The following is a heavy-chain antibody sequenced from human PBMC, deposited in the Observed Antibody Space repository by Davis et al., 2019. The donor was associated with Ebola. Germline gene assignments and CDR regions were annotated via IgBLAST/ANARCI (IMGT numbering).Heavy chain of an antibody. CDR1: GFTFSSYG. V-gene: IGHV3-30*03. CDR3: ARATHFDY. J-gene: IGHJ4*02. Sequence: GESLKISCAASGFTFSSYGMHWVRQAPGKGLEWVAVISYDGSNKYYADSVKGRFTISRDNSKNTLYLQMNSLRAEDTAVYCARATHFDYWGQGTLVTVSS. D-gene: IGHD5-12*01. CDR2: ISYDGSNK.